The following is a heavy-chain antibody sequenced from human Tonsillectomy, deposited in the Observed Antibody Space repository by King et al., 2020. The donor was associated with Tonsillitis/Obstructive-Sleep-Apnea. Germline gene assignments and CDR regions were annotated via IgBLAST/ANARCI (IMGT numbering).Heavy chain of an antibody. J-gene: IGHJ6*03. CDR2: INHSGST. CDR3: ARRPYYDFWRGSRTIIYYYYYMDV. CDR1: GGSFSGYY. Sequence: VQLQQWGAGLLKPSETLSLTCAVYGGSFSGYYWSWIRQPPGKGLEWIGEINHSGSTNYNPSPKSRVTISVDTSKNQFSLKLSSVTAADTALYYCARRPYYDFWRGSRTIIYYYYYMDVWGKGTTVTVSS. D-gene: IGHD3-3*01. V-gene: IGHV4-34*01.